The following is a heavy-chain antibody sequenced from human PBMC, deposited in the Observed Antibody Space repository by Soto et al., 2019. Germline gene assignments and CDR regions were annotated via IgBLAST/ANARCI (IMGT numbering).Heavy chain of an antibody. CDR3: ARYERSDRAIKTILSY. Sequence: ASVKVSCKASGYTFTSYGISWVRQAPGQGLEWMGWISAYNGNTNYAQKLQGRVTMTTDTSTSTAYMELRSLRSDDTAVYYCARYERSDRAIKTILSYCGQGTLVTGSS. CDR2: ISAYNGNT. D-gene: IGHD1-1*01. CDR1: GYTFTSYG. J-gene: IGHJ4*02. V-gene: IGHV1-18*01.